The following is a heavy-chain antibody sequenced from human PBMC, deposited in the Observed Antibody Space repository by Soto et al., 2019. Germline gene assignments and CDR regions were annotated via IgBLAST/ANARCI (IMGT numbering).Heavy chain of an antibody. CDR3: ATFLQLRPLNY. V-gene: IGHV1-18*01. J-gene: IGHJ4*02. D-gene: IGHD2-2*01. CDR1: GYTFTNYG. Sequence: QVQLVQSGGEVKKPGASVTVSCKTSGYTFTNYGISWVRQAPGQGLEFMGWITTYNGNTTYAQKFQDRVTMTRDTSTSTAYMELRSLRSDDTAMYYCATFLQLRPLNYLGQGTLVTVSS. CDR2: ITTYNGNT.